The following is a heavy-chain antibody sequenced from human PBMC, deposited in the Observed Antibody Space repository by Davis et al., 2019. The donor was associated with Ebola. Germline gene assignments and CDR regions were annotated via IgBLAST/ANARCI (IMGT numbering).Heavy chain of an antibody. CDR3: ARDGNYGEYPY. Sequence: PSETLSLTCNVSGYSIRTGFYWAWIRQAPGKGLEWIASVHQSGRASYIPSLRSRVTISVDTSKNQLFLKLKSVTAADTGIYYCARDGNYGEYPYWGQGTLVTVSS. V-gene: IGHV4-38-2*02. CDR1: GYSIRTGFY. D-gene: IGHD4/OR15-4a*01. J-gene: IGHJ4*02. CDR2: VHQSGRA.